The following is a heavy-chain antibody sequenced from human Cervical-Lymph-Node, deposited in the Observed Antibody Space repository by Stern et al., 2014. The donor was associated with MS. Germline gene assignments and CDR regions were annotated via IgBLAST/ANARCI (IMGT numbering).Heavy chain of an antibody. Sequence: VQLVESGGGVVQPGRSLRLSCAASGFTFSSYAMHWVRQAPGKGLEWVAVISHDEYYADSVKGRFTISRDNSKNTLYLQMSSLRAEDTAVYYCAKDYYDFWSGYYTYYFDYWGQGTLVTVSS. CDR2: ISHDE. J-gene: IGHJ4*02. V-gene: IGHV3-30*18. D-gene: IGHD3-3*01. CDR3: AKDYYDFWSGYYTYYFDY. CDR1: GFTFSSYA.